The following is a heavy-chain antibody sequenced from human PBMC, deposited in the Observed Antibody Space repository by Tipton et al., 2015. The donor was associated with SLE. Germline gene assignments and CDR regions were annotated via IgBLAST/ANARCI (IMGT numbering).Heavy chain of an antibody. D-gene: IGHD5-12*01. Sequence: TLSLTCTVSGGSINNYYWSWIRQPPGKGLECIGYIYYSGSTNYNPSLKSRVTISVDTSKSHFSLKLTSVTAADTALYYCARDRHYRGNVWFDPWGQGTLVTVSS. CDR2: IYYSGST. CDR1: GGSINNYY. V-gene: IGHV4-59*01. J-gene: IGHJ5*02. CDR3: ARDRHYRGNVWFDP.